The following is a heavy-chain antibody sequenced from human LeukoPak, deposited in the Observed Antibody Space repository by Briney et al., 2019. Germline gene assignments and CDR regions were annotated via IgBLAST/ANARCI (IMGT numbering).Heavy chain of an antibody. Sequence: GGSLRLSCAASGFTVSSYWMSWVRQAPGKGLEWVANIKQDGSEKYYVDSVKGRFTISRDNAKNSLYLQMNSLRAEDTAVYYCARPDRIWFGELLYYFDYWGQGTLVTVSS. J-gene: IGHJ4*02. V-gene: IGHV3-7*01. CDR3: ARPDRIWFGELLYYFDY. D-gene: IGHD3-10*01. CDR1: GFTVSSYW. CDR2: IKQDGSEK.